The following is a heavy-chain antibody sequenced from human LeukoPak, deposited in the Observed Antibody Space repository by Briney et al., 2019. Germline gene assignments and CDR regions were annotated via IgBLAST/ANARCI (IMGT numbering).Heavy chain of an antibody. CDR3: AREDIVVVPAVYKNFEY. Sequence: GGSLRLSCAASGFTFSSYAMSWVRQAPGKGLEWVSYISSSGSTIYYADSVKGRFTISRDNAKNSLYLQMNSLRDEDTAVYYCAREDIVVVPAVYKNFEYWGQGTLVTVSS. CDR2: ISSSGSTI. V-gene: IGHV3-48*02. CDR1: GFTFSSYA. J-gene: IGHJ4*02. D-gene: IGHD2-2*01.